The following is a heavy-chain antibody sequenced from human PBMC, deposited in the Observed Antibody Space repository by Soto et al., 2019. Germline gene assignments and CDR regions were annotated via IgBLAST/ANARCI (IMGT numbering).Heavy chain of an antibody. CDR2: IYYSGST. V-gene: IGHV4-59*01. J-gene: IGHJ6*02. CDR1: NGSLSSNY. D-gene: IGHD3-10*01. Sequence: SETLSLTCTVSNGSLSSNYGSWIRQSPGKGLEWIGNIYYSGSTNYNPSLKSRVTMSVDTSKNQFTLKLSSVTAADTGVYFCASSFMVPVDFFDVWGQGTTVTV. CDR3: ASSFMVPVDFFDV.